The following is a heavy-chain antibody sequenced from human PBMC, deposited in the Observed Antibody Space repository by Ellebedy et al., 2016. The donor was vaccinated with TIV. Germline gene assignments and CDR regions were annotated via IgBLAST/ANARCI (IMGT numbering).Heavy chain of an antibody. CDR1: GGSVSSIRYY. CDR3: ARDPALPRGRFDT. J-gene: IGHJ5*02. Sequence: MPSETLSLTCSVSGGSVSSIRYYWAWIRQPPGKGLEYIGSVYYSGSAYYNPSLKSRVTVSVDTSKNRFSLNLSSVTAADTAVYYCARDPALPRGRFDTWGQGTLVTVSS. V-gene: IGHV4-39*07. CDR2: VYYSGSA.